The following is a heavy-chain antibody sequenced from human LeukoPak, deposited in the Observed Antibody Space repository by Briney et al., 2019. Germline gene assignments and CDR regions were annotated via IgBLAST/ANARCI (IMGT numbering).Heavy chain of an antibody. CDR3: ARSDGDLYFDY. CDR2: ISSSSGYI. D-gene: IGHD4-17*01. CDR1: GFTLSSYS. Sequence: SGGSLRLSCAASGFTLSSYSMNWVRQAPGKGLEWVSSISSSSGYIYYADSVKGRFTISRDNAKNSLYLQMNSLRAEDTAVYYCARSDGDLYFDYWGQGTLVTVSS. V-gene: IGHV3-21*01. J-gene: IGHJ4*02.